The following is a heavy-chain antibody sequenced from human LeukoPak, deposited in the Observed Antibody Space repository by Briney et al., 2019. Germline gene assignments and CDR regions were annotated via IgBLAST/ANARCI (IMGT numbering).Heavy chain of an antibody. CDR2: IYYSGST. CDR3: ARGNKEYYFDY. CDR1: GGSISSYY. V-gene: IGHV4-59*01. Sequence: SETLSLTCTVSGGSISSYYWSWIRQPPGKGWEWIGYIYYSGSTNYNPSVKSRVTISVDTSKNQFALKLSSVTAADTAVYYCARGNKEYYFDYWGQGTLVTVSS. D-gene: IGHD1/OR15-1a*01. J-gene: IGHJ4*02.